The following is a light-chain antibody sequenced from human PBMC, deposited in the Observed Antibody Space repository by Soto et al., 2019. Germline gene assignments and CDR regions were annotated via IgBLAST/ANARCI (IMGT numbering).Light chain of an antibody. CDR2: KAS. CDR1: QNIGSW. V-gene: IGKV1-5*03. CDR3: QQYSPYSART. J-gene: IGKJ1*01. Sequence: DIQMTQSPSTQSASVGDRVTVTCQASQNIGSWVAWYQQKPGKAPNLLIYKASTLENGVPSRFSGTGSGTEFTLTIRSLQPDDFATYYCQQYSPYSARTFGQGTKVEVK.